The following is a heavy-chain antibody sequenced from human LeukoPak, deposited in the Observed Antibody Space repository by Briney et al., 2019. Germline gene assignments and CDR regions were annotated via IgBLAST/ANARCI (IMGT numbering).Heavy chain of an antibody. D-gene: IGHD2-2*01. J-gene: IGHJ4*02. CDR1: GYTFTSYG. CDR2: ISAYNGNT. Sequence: ASVKVSCKASGYTFTSYGISWVRQAPGQGLEWMGWISAYNGNTNYAQKLQGRVTMTTDTSTSTAYMELSSLRSEDTAVYYCAREHAYCSSTSCSQFDYWGQGTLVTVSS. CDR3: AREHAYCSSTSCSQFDY. V-gene: IGHV1-18*01.